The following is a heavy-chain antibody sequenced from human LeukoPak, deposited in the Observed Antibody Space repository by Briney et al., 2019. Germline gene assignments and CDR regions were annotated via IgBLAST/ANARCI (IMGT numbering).Heavy chain of an antibody. CDR1: GYIFTSYR. D-gene: IGHD3-22*01. CDR3: ARPRRRDYYDRSGAFDY. V-gene: IGHV5-51*01. Sequence: GEFLKISCTGSGYIFTSYRNCLVRQIAVKGLGLMWIIYTGDCDTCYSQSFQSQTTISADKSISTAYLQWSSLKASDTAMYYCARPRRRDYYDRSGAFDYWGQGTLVTVSS. J-gene: IGHJ4*02. CDR2: IYTGDCDT.